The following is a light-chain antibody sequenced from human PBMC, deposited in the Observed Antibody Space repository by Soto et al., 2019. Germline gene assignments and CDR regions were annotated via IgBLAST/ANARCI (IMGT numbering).Light chain of an antibody. CDR2: AAS. Sequence: DIQMTQSPSSLSASVGDRVTITCRASQGITTHINWFQQKAGKAPNLLISAASSLQSGVPSRFSGSGSGRDFTLTITSLQPEDSATYYCQQSYTTPLTFGGGTMVEI. CDR3: QQSYTTPLT. J-gene: IGKJ4*01. V-gene: IGKV1-39*01. CDR1: QGITTH.